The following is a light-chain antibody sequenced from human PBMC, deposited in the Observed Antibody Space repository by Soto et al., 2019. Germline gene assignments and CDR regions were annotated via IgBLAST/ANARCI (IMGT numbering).Light chain of an antibody. CDR2: EVS. CDR3: SSNTSSSTVV. V-gene: IGLV2-14*01. Sequence: QSALTQPASVSGSPGQSITISCTGTSSDVGGYNYVSWYQHHPGKAPKLMIYEVSNRPSGVSNRFSGSKSGNTASLTISGLQAEDEADYYCSSNTSSSTVVFGGGTKLTVL. J-gene: IGLJ2*01. CDR1: SSDVGGYNY.